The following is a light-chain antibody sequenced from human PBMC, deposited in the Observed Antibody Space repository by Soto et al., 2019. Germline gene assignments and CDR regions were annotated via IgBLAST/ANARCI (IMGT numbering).Light chain of an antibody. CDR1: QSVSSSY. Sequence: EIVLTQSPATLSLSPGERATLSCGASQSVSSSYLAWYQQKPGLAPRLLIYDASSRATGIPDRFSGSGSGTNFTPPISRLEPEDFAVYYCQQYGNSPLFTFGPGTKVDIK. CDR3: QQYGNSPLFT. J-gene: IGKJ3*01. CDR2: DAS. V-gene: IGKV3D-20*01.